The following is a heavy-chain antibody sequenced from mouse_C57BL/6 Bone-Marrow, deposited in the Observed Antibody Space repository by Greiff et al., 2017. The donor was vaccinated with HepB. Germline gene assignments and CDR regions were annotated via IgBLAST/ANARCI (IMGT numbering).Heavy chain of an antibody. CDR2: ISDGGSYT. Sequence: EVKVEESGGGLVKPGGSLKLSCAASGFTFSSYAMSWVRQTPEKRLEWVATISDGGSYTYYPDNVKGRFTISRDNAKNNLYLQLSHLKSEDTAMYYCARDRYGSSYAMDYWGQGTSVTVSS. CDR3: ARDRYGSSYAMDY. J-gene: IGHJ4*01. V-gene: IGHV5-4*01. CDR1: GFTFSSYA. D-gene: IGHD1-1*01.